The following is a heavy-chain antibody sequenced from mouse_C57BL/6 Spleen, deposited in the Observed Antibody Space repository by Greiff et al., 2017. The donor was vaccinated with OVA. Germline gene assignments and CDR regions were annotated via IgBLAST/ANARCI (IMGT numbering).Heavy chain of an antibody. CDR3: ARESFITTVLEGVWFGY. D-gene: IGHD1-1*01. J-gene: IGHJ3*01. CDR1: GYTFTSSW. V-gene: IGHV1-69*01. Sequence: QVQLQQPGAELVMPGASVKLSCKASGYTFTSSWLHWVQQRPGQGLEWLGYIDPSDSYTNSNQKLNGKSTLTVDKSASTAYMQRSSLTSEDSAVYYGARESFITTVLEGVWFGYQGQVTLVSVSA. CDR2: IDPSDSYT.